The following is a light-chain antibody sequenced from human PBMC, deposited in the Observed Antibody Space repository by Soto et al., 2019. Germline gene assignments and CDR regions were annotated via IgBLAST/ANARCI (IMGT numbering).Light chain of an antibody. J-gene: IGKJ5*01. Sequence: DIQLTQSPSFLSASVGDRVTITRRASQGINNYLAWYQQKQGKAPKLLIYAASTLQSAVPSRFSGSGSGTEFTLTISSLQPEDFATYHCQHLNGYPLTFGQGKRLEI. CDR1: QGINNY. CDR3: QHLNGYPLT. V-gene: IGKV1-9*01. CDR2: AAS.